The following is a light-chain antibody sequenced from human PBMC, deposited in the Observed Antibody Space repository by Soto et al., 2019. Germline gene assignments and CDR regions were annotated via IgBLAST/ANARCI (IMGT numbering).Light chain of an antibody. V-gene: IGKV3-15*01. CDR2: GGS. CDR1: ESIRSD. CDR3: QQYHDWPTIT. Sequence: EIVMTQSPDILSVPPGDRATLSCRASESIRSDLAWYQQKPGQAPRLLIFGGSIRAADIPARFSGSGSGTEFPLTIGTLQSEDFAIYYCQQYHDWPTITFGQGTRLE. J-gene: IGKJ5*01.